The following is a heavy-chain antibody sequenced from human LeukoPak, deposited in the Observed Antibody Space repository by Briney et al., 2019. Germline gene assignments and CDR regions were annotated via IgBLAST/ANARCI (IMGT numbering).Heavy chain of an antibody. J-gene: IGHJ6*03. D-gene: IGHD1-26*01. CDR2: ISSSSSYI. Sequence: GGSLRLSCAASGFTFSSYSMNWVRQAPGKGLEWVSSISSSSSYIYYADSVKGRFTISRDNAKNSLYLQMNSLRAEDTALYYCARAEVGATDYYYYMDVWGKGTTVTVSS. CDR1: GFTFSSYS. CDR3: ARAEVGATDYYYYMDV. V-gene: IGHV3-21*04.